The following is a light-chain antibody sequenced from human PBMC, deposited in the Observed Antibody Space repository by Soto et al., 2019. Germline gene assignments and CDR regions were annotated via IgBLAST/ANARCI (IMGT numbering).Light chain of an antibody. CDR2: EDD. CDR1: SGSIANNY. J-gene: IGLJ2*01. Sequence: LTQPHSVSESPGKTVTISCTRSSGSIANNYVQWYQQRPGSAPTAVIHEDDQRPSGVPDRFSGSIDRSSNSASLTISGLETEDEADYYCQSYDSTNQGVFGGGTKLTVL. CDR3: QSYDSTNQGV. V-gene: IGLV6-57*03.